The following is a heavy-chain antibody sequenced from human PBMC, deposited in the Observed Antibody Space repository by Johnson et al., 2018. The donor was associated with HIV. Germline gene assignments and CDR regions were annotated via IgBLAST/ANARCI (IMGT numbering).Heavy chain of an antibody. V-gene: IGHV3-30*18. Sequence: QVQLVESGGGLVQPGRSLRLPFAASGFTFSSYVMLWVRQAPGKGLEWVAVISYDGNNKYYADSVKGRFTISRDNSKNTLYLQMNSLRAEDTALYYCAKGGIATRFFDIWGQGTMVTVSS. CDR2: ISYDGNNK. D-gene: IGHD6-6*01. CDR3: AKGGIATRFFDI. J-gene: IGHJ3*02. CDR1: GFTFSSYV.